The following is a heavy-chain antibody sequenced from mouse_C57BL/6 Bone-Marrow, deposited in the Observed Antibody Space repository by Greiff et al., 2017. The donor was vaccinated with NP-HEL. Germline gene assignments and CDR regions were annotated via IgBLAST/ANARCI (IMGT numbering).Heavy chain of an antibody. Sequence: QVQLQQPGAELVKPGASVKLSCKASGYTFTSYWMHWVKQRPGQGLEWIGMINPNSGSTNYNEKFKSKATLTVDKSSSTAYMQLSSLTSEDSAVYYCARSGYDGSSYWDYWGQGTTLTVSS. J-gene: IGHJ2*01. CDR3: ARSGYDGSSYWDY. V-gene: IGHV1-64*01. CDR1: GYTFTSYW. CDR2: INPNSGST. D-gene: IGHD1-1*01.